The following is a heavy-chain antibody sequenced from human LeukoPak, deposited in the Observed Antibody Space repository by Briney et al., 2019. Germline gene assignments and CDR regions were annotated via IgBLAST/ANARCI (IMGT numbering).Heavy chain of an antibody. V-gene: IGHV3-7*01. CDR2: IKQDGSEK. CDR3: TRDIAVAGTLDY. D-gene: IGHD6-19*01. Sequence: GGSLRLSCAASGFSFSSYWMSWVHQAPGKGLEWVSNIKQDGSEKYYVDSVEGRFTISRDNARNSLFLQMNSLRAEDTAVYYCTRDIAVAGTLDYWGQGTLVTVSP. J-gene: IGHJ4*02. CDR1: GFSFSSYW.